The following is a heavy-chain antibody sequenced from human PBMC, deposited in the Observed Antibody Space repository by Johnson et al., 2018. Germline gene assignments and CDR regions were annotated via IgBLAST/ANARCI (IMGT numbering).Heavy chain of an antibody. Sequence: QVQLQESGPGLVKPSETLSLTCTVSGGSISHYYWSWIRQAPGKGLEWIGYIHYSGNTNYNYSPSLKRRVTITIDTSKNQISLKLTSVTAADTALYFCARGLGRFYYFGMNVWGQGTTVTVSS. CDR3: ARGLGRFYYFGMNV. V-gene: IGHV4-59*01. CDR2: IHYSGNT. D-gene: IGHD3-16*01. J-gene: IGHJ6*02. CDR1: GGSISHYY.